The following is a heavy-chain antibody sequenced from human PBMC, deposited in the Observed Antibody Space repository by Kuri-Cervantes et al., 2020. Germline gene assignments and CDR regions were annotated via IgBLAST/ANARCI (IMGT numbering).Heavy chain of an antibody. J-gene: IGHJ6*03. Sequence: SETLSLTCTVSGGSISSSSYYWGWIRQPPGKGLEWIGSIYYSGSTYYNPSLKSRVTISVDTSKNQFSLKLSSVTAADTAVYYCARGGVWFRSDYYYYMDVWGKGTTGTGSS. D-gene: IGHD3-10*01. CDR2: IYYSGST. V-gene: IGHV4-39*07. CDR3: ARGGVWFRSDYYYYMDV. CDR1: GGSISSSSYY.